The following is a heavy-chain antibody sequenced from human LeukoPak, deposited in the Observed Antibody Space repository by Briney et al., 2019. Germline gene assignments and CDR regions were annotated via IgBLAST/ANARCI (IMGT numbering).Heavy chain of an antibody. V-gene: IGHV3-66*01. Sequence: GGSLRLSCAASGFTVSSNYMSWVRQAPGKGLEWVSVIYSGGSTYYADSVKGRFTISRDNSKNTLYLQMNSLRAEDTAVYYCAREPPNYYDSSGYINYYYYGMDVWGQGTTVTVSS. J-gene: IGHJ6*02. CDR3: AREPPNYYDSSGYINYYYYGMDV. CDR1: GFTVSSNY. D-gene: IGHD3-22*01. CDR2: IYSGGST.